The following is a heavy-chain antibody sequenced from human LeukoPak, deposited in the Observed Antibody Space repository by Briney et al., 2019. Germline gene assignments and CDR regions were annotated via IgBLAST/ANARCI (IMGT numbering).Heavy chain of an antibody. V-gene: IGHV1-2*06. CDR3: ARVGDYVWGSYRYTDSDY. CDR2: INPNSGGT. Sequence: GASVKVSCKASGYTFTGYYMHWVRQAPGQGLEWMGRINPNSGGTNYAQKFQGRVTMTRDTSISTAYMELSRLRSDDTAVYSCARVGDYVWGSYRYTDSDYWGQGTLVTVPS. D-gene: IGHD3-16*02. CDR1: GYTFTGYY. J-gene: IGHJ4*02.